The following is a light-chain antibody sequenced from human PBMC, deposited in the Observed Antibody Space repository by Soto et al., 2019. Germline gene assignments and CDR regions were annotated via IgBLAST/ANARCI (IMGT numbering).Light chain of an antibody. J-gene: IGKJ4*01. CDR3: QQYNDWPL. CDR2: GTS. CDR1: QSVNNN. Sequence: EIVITQSPATLSMSPGERATLSCRASQSVNNNLAWYQQKPGQAPRLLIYGTSARATDIPARFSGSGSGTEFTLTISSLQSEDSAVYYCQQYNDWPLFGAGTKVDIK. V-gene: IGKV3D-15*01.